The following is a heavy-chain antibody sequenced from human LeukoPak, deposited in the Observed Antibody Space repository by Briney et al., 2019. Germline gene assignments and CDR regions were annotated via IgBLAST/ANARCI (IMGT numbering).Heavy chain of an antibody. D-gene: IGHD6-13*01. CDR3: TRDRLSSSSWSSTFDY. CDR2: IRSKAYGGTT. Sequence: GGSLRLSCTASGFTFGDYAMSWFRLAPGKGLEWVGFIRSKAYGGTTEYAASVKGRFTISRDDSKSIAYLQMNSLKTEDTAVYYCTRDRLSSSSWSSTFDYWRQGTLVTVSS. CDR1: GFTFGDYA. J-gene: IGHJ4*02. V-gene: IGHV3-49*03.